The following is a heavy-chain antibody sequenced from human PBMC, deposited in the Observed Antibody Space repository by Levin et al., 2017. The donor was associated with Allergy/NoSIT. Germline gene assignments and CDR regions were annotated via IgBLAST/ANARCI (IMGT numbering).Heavy chain of an antibody. CDR2: ISYDGSNK. CDR1: GFTFSSYA. Sequence: LSLTCAASGFTFSSYAMHWVRQAPGKGLEWVAVISYDGSNKYYADSVKGRFTISRDNSKNTLYLQMNSLRAEDTAVYYCARDMDVWGQGTTVTVSS. V-gene: IGHV3-30-3*01. CDR3: ARDMDV. J-gene: IGHJ6*02.